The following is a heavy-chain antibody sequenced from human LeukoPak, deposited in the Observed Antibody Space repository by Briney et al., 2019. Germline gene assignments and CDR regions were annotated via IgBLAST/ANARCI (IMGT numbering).Heavy chain of an antibody. CDR2: ISTYNGNT. CDR1: GYTFTSYG. D-gene: IGHD6-13*01. CDR3: SRVLSITAAGTLVH. Sequence: ASVKVSCKTSGYTFTSYGVSWVRQAPGQGPEWMGWISTYNGNTNYAQNFQGRVTMTTDTSTSTAYMEVRSLRSDDTAVYYCSRVLSITAAGTLVHWLQGALVAVSS. V-gene: IGHV1-18*01. J-gene: IGHJ4*02.